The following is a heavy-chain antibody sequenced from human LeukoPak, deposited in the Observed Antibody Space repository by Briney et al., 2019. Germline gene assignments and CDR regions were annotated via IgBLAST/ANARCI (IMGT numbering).Heavy chain of an antibody. CDR3: ARDKIYPHIVVVTALYYFDY. CDR2: IRYDGSNK. Sequence: TGGSLRLSCAASGFNFISDGMHWVRQAPGKGLGWVAFIRYDGSNKYYADSVKGRFTISRDNSKNTLYLQMNSLRAEDTAVYYCARDKIYPHIVVVTALYYFDYCGQGTLVTVSS. J-gene: IGHJ4*02. D-gene: IGHD2-21*02. CDR1: GFNFISDG. V-gene: IGHV3-30*02.